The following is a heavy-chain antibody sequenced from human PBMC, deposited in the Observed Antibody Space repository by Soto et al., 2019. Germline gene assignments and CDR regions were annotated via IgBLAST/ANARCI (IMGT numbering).Heavy chain of an antibody. V-gene: IGHV3-9*01. CDR3: AKDAAAAKVRNNWFDP. Sequence: GGSLRLSCAASGFTFDDYAMHWVRQAPGKGLEWVSGISWNSGSIGYADSVKGRFTISRDNAKNSLYLQMNSLRAEDTALYYCAKDAAAAKVRNNWFDPWGQGTLVTVSS. J-gene: IGHJ5*02. D-gene: IGHD6-13*01. CDR2: ISWNSGSI. CDR1: GFTFDDYA.